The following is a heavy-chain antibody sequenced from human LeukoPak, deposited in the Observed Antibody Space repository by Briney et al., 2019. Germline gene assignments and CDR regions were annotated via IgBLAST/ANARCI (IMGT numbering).Heavy chain of an antibody. CDR3: ARVGYSYGYGFAYYFDY. Sequence: SETLSLTCTVSGSSISNYYWGWIRQAPGKGLEWIGSIYYSGNTYYNSSLKSRVTISLDTSKNQFSLKLSSVTAADTAVYYCARVGYSYGYGFAYYFDYWGQGTLVTVSS. CDR1: GSSISNYY. CDR2: IYYSGNT. J-gene: IGHJ4*02. V-gene: IGHV4-39*07. D-gene: IGHD5-18*01.